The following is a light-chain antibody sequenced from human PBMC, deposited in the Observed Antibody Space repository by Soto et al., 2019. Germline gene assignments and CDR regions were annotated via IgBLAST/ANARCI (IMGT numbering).Light chain of an antibody. J-gene: IGLJ1*01. CDR2: EGS. Sequence: QSALTQPASVSGSPGQSITISCTGTSSDVGSYNLVSWFQQHPGKAPKLMLYEGSKRPSGVSNRFSGSKSGNTASLTISGLQAEDEADYYCCSYAGSGTFVFGTGTKLTVL. V-gene: IGLV2-23*01. CDR1: SSDVGSYNL. CDR3: CSYAGSGTFV.